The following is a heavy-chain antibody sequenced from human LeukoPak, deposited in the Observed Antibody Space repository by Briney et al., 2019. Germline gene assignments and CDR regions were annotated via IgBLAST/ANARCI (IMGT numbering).Heavy chain of an antibody. CDR2: ISSSSSYI. J-gene: IGHJ3*02. D-gene: IGHD3-22*01. CDR3: ARGQWFHDAFDI. CDR1: GFTFSSYA. V-gene: IGHV3-21*01. Sequence: GGSLRLSCAASGFTFSSYAMNWVRQAPGKGLEWVSCISSSSSYIYNADSVKDRFTISRDNAKNSLYLQMNSLRAEDTAVYYCARGQWFHDAFDIWGQGTMVTVSS.